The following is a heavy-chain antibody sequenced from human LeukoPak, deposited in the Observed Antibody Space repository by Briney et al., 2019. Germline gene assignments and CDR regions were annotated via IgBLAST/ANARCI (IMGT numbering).Heavy chain of an antibody. V-gene: IGHV4-59*01. Sequence: SETLSLTCTVSGGSISSYYWSWIRQPPGKGLEWIGYIYYSGSTNYNPSLKSRVTISVDTSKNQFSLKLSSVTAADTAVYYCARFRDTKGGFDYWGQGTLVTVSS. D-gene: IGHD3-16*01. CDR2: IYYSGST. J-gene: IGHJ4*02. CDR3: ARFRDTKGGFDY. CDR1: GGSISSYY.